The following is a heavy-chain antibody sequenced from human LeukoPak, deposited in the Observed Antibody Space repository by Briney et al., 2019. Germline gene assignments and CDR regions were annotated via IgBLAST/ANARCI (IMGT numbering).Heavy chain of an antibody. Sequence: QPGGSLRLSCAASGSIFSNYWMHWVRQAPGKGLVWVSRVNNDGSSTTYADSVKGRFTISRDNAKNTLYLQMNSLRAEDTAVYYCAKGGLRVTDYWGQGTLVTVSS. V-gene: IGHV3-74*03. J-gene: IGHJ4*02. CDR1: GSIFSNYW. D-gene: IGHD5/OR15-5a*01. CDR3: AKGGLRVTDY. CDR2: VNNDGSST.